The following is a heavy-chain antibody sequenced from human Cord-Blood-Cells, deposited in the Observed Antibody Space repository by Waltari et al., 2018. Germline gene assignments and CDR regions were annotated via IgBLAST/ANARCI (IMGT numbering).Heavy chain of an antibody. Sequence: QVQLQESGPGLVKPSQTLSLTCTVSGGSISSGDYYWSWIRQPPGKGMEWIGYIYDSGRTYDNPSLKSQVTISVDTSKNQFSLKLSSVTAADTAVYYCSRGSYYYYGMDVWGQGTTVTVSS. CDR1: GGSISSGDYY. J-gene: IGHJ6*02. CDR3: SRGSYYYYGMDV. V-gene: IGHV4-30-4*01. D-gene: IGHD3-10*01. CDR2: IYDSGRT.